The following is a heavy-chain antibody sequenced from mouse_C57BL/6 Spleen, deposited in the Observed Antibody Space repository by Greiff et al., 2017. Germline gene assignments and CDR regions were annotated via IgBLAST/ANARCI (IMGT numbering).Heavy chain of an antibody. V-gene: IGHV7-1*01. CDR2: SRNKANDYTT. CDR1: GFTFSDFY. CDR3: ARDASFGYAMDY. Sequence: EVKVVESGGGLVQSGRSLRLSCATSGFTFSDFYMEWVRQAPGKGLEWIAASRNKANDYTTEYSASVKGRFIVSRDTSQSILYLQMNALRAEDTAIYYCARDASFGYAMDYWGQGTSVTVSS. J-gene: IGHJ4*01.